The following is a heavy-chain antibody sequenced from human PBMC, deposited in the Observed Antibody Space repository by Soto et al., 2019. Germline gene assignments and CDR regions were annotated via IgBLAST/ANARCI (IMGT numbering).Heavy chain of an antibody. Sequence: SETLSLTCAVYGGSFSGYYWSWIRQPPGKGLEWIGEINHSGSTNYNPSLKSRVTISVDTSKNQFSLKLSSVTAADTAVYYCAVPYYCSGGSCLRTYDYWGQGTLVTVSS. CDR1: GGSFSGYY. D-gene: IGHD2-15*01. V-gene: IGHV4-34*01. CDR3: AVPYYCSGGSCLRTYDY. J-gene: IGHJ4*02. CDR2: INHSGST.